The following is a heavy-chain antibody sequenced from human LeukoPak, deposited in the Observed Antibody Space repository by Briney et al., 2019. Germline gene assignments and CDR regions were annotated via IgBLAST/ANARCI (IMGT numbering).Heavy chain of an antibody. CDR2: VHHSGST. Sequence: NPSETLSLTCTVSGYSISSTYYWGWIRQPPGKGLEWIGSVHHSGSTYYNPSLKSRVTISVDTSKSPFSMNLRSVTAADTAVYYCATCVRGTTDFDYWGQGPLVTVSS. D-gene: IGHD1-1*01. CDR1: GYSISSTYY. V-gene: IGHV4-38-2*02. J-gene: IGHJ4*02. CDR3: ATCVRGTTDFDY.